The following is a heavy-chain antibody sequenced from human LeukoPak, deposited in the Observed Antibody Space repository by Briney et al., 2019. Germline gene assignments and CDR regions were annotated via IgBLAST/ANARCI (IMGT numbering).Heavy chain of an antibody. J-gene: IGHJ4*02. CDR1: GGSFSGYY. Sequence: PSETLSLTCAVYGGSFSGYYWSWIRQPPGKGLEWIGEINHSGSTNYNPSLKSRVTISVDTSKNQFSLKLSSVTAADTAVYYCASRWYTLKDFDYWGQGTLVTVSS. D-gene: IGHD6-13*01. V-gene: IGHV4-34*01. CDR2: INHSGST. CDR3: ASRWYTLKDFDY.